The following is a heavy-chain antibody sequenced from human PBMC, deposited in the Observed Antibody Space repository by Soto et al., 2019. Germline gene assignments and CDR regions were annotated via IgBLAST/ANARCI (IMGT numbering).Heavy chain of an antibody. V-gene: IGHV3-7*01. CDR2: IRQDGSEQ. J-gene: IGHJ4*01. Sequence: PGGSMRLSCAVSGFTFRNFWMSWVCKAPGEGLEWVANIRQDGSEQQLVGSVKGRLTISRDNAKNSLYLQMSSLRAEDTAVYYCARYSRSSVDDYWGHGTLVTVSS. CDR1: GFTFRNFW. CDR3: ARYSRSSVDDY. D-gene: IGHD2-21*01.